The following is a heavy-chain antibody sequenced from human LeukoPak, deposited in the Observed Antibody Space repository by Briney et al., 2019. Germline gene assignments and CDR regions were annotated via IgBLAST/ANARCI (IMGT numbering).Heavy chain of an antibody. CDR2: ISSDGNTQ. J-gene: IGHJ4*01. Sequence: GTSLRLSCVASGFTFTDYALNWVRQTPGKGMEWVAIISSDGNTQSYADPLKGRFTISRDNFRDTVFLELTTLRPEDTGLYYCVRDLTSGARFDFWGPGTLVTVSS. CDR3: VRDLTSGARFDF. D-gene: IGHD3-9*01. CDR1: GFTFTDYA. V-gene: IGHV3-30*04.